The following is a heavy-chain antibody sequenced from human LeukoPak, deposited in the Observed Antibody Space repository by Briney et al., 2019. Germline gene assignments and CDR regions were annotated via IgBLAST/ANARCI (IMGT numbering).Heavy chain of an antibody. D-gene: IGHD2-21*01. J-gene: IGHJ6*03. CDR1: GGTFSSYA. Sequence: VASVRVSCKASGGTFSSYAISWVRQGPGEGGERRGGRIPIFGTANYAQKMQGRGTITTEESTSTAYMEMSRQRDEGTGVYYCAAHRPHNSGAAGYYSYYYLYVWGTGTPVTVSS. CDR2: RIPIFGTA. CDR3: AAHRPHNSGAAGYYSYYYLYV. V-gene: IGHV1-69*05.